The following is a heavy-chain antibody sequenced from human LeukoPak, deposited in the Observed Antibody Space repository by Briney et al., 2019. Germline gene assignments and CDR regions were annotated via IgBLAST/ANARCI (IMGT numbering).Heavy chain of an antibody. J-gene: IGHJ4*02. D-gene: IGHD3-16*01. CDR3: ARGENTYIDY. Sequence: PGGSLRLSCAASGFTLSSYGMNWVRQAPGKGLEWVSSISSSSSYIYYADSVKGRFTISRDNAKDTLYLQMNSLRAEDTAVYYCARGENTYIDYWGQGTLVTVSS. CDR1: GFTLSSYG. CDR2: ISSSSSYI. V-gene: IGHV3-21*01.